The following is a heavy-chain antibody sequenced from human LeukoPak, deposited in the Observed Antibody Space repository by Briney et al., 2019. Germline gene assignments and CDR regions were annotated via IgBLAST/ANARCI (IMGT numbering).Heavy chain of an antibody. D-gene: IGHD6-19*01. J-gene: IGHJ4*02. Sequence: GGSLRLSCAASGFTFNTYGMHWVRQAPGKGLEWVVVISYDGSNKYYADSVKGRFTISRDNSKNTLYLQMNSLRAEDTAVYYCAKDESYSSGWLSYWGQGTLVTVSS. CDR3: AKDESYSSGWLSY. CDR1: GFTFNTYG. CDR2: ISYDGSNK. V-gene: IGHV3-30*18.